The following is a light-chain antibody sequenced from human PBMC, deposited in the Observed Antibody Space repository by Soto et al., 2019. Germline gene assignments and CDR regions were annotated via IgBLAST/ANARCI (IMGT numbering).Light chain of an antibody. CDR1: ESISTY. CDR2: AAS. V-gene: IGKV1-39*01. CDR3: QQYYSFPPT. J-gene: IGKJ1*01. Sequence: DIQMTQSPSSLSASFGDRVTITCRASESISTYLHWYQQKPGKAPNLLIYAASTLQSGVPSRFSGSGSGTDFTLTISCLQSEDFATYYCQQYYSFPPTFGQGTKVDIK.